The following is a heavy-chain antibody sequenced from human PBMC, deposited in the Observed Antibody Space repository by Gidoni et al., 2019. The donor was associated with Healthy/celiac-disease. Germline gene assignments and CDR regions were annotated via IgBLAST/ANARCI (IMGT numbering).Heavy chain of an antibody. CDR1: GFTFGDYA. D-gene: IGHD3-3*01. CDR2: IRSKAYGGTT. Sequence: EVQLVESGGGLVKPGRSLRLSCTASGFTFGDYAMSWFRQAPGKGLEWVGFIRSKAYGGTTEYAASVKGRFTISRDDSKSIAYLQMNSLKTEDTAVYYCTRAVFWSGYYLLDFDYWGQGTLVTVSS. J-gene: IGHJ4*02. CDR3: TRAVFWSGYYLLDFDY. V-gene: IGHV3-49*05.